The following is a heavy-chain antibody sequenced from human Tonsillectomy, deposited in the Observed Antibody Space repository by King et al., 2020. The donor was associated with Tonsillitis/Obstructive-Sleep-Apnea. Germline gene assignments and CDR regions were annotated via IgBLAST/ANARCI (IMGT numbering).Heavy chain of an antibody. Sequence: QLVQSGAEVKKPGESLRISCKGSGYSVTTSWINWVRQMPGKGLEWMGRIDPSDSYTSYSPSFQGHVTISADKSINTAYLQWNSLKTSETAMYYRARAGDVDYGMDVWGQGTTVTVSS. CDR2: IDPSDSYT. V-gene: IGHV5-10-1*03. CDR3: ARAGDVDYGMDV. J-gene: IGHJ6*02. CDR1: GYSVTTSW. D-gene: IGHD7-27*01.